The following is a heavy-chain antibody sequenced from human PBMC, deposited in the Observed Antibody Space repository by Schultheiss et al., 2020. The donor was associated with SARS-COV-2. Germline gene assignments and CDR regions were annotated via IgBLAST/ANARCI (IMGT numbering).Heavy chain of an antibody. J-gene: IGHJ4*02. D-gene: IGHD7-27*01. Sequence: GGSLRLSCAASGFTFSSYAMSWVRQAPGKGLEWVSAISGSGGSTYYADSVKGRFTISRDNSKNTLYLQMGSLRAEDTAVYYCARGTTGDRVDYWGQGTLVTVSS. V-gene: IGHV3-23*01. CDR1: GFTFSSYA. CDR2: ISGSGGST. CDR3: ARGTTGDRVDY.